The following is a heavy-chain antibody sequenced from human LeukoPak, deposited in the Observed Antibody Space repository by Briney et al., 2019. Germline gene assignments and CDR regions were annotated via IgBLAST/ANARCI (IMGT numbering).Heavy chain of an antibody. CDR3: AKGGARLHSYYPDY. Sequence: GGSLRLSCEASGFTFSSYDMYWVRQAPGKGLDWVAFVRYDGSQKYYADSVKGRFTLSRDNSKNTLYLQMNSLRAEDTAVFYCAKGGARLHSYYPDYWGQGTLVTVSS. D-gene: IGHD1-26*01. J-gene: IGHJ4*02. CDR2: VRYDGSQK. CDR1: GFTFSSYD. V-gene: IGHV3-30*02.